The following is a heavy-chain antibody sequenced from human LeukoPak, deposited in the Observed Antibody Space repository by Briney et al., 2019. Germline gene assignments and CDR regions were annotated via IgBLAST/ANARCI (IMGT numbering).Heavy chain of an antibody. Sequence: SETLSLTCTVSGGSISSYYWSWIRQPPGKGLEWIGYIYYSGSTNYNPSLKSRVTISVDTSKNQFSLKLSSVTPADTAVYYCAREGGNSSSWEEAYFDYWAREPWSPSPQ. CDR1: GGSISSYY. CDR2: IYYSGST. V-gene: IGHV4-59*01. J-gene: IGHJ4*02. CDR3: AREGGNSSSWEEAYFDY. D-gene: IGHD6-13*01.